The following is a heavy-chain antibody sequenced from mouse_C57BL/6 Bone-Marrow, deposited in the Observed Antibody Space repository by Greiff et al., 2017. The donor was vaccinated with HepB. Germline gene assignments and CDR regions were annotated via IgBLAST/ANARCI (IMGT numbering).Heavy chain of an antibody. CDR2: ISDGGSYT. CDR3: ARDRGSNHWYFDV. D-gene: IGHD2-5*01. J-gene: IGHJ1*03. V-gene: IGHV5-4*01. CDR1: GFTFSSYA. Sequence: EVMLVESGGGLVKPGGSLKLSCAASGFTFSSYAMSWVRQTPEKRLEWVATISDGGSYTYYPDNVKGRFTISRDNAKNNLYLQMSHLKSEDTAMYYCARDRGSNHWYFDVWGTGTTVTVSS.